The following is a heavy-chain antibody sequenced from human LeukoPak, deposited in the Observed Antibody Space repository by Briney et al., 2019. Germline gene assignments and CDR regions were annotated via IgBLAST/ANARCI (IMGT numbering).Heavy chain of an antibody. D-gene: IGHD5-12*01. V-gene: IGHV1-2*02. J-gene: IGHJ6*02. CDR3: ARVRHTTHSGHDYNYYYGMDV. CDR1: GYTFTGYY. CDR2: INPNSGGT. Sequence: ASVKVSCKASGYTFTGYYMHWVRQAPGQGLEWMGWINPNSGGTNYAQKFQGRVTMTRDTSISTAYMELSRLRSDDTAVYYCARVRHTTHSGHDYNYYYGMDVWGQGTTVTVSS.